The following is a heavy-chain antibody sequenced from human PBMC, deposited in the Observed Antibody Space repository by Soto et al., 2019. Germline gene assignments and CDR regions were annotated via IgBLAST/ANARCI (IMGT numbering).Heavy chain of an antibody. CDR1: GGTFSSYA. V-gene: IGHV1-69*01. CDR3: VRSAKTYYDFWSGYPPDY. D-gene: IGHD3-3*01. CDR2: IIPIFGTA. J-gene: IGHJ4*02. Sequence: QVQLVQSGAEVKKPGSSVKVSCKASGGTFSSYAISWVRQAPGQGLEWMGGIIPIFGTANYAQKFQGRVTITADESTSTAYMELSSLRSEDTAVYYCVRSAKTYYDFWSGYPPDYWGQGTLVTVSS.